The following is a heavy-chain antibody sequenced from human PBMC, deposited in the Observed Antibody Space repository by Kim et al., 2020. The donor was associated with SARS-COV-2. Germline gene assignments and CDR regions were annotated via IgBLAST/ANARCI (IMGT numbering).Heavy chain of an antibody. CDR3: AKDPEGIAVAGTVGFDY. J-gene: IGHJ4*02. CDR2: ISGSGGST. V-gene: IGHV3-23*01. CDR1: GFTFSSYA. D-gene: IGHD6-19*01. Sequence: GGSLRLSCAASGFTFSSYAMSWVRQAPGKGLEWVSAISGSGGSTDYADSVKGRFTISRDNSKNTLYLQMNSLRAEDTAVYYCAKDPEGIAVAGTVGFDYWGQGTLVTVSS.